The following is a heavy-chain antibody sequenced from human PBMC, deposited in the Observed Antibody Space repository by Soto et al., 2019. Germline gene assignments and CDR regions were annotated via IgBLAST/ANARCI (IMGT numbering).Heavy chain of an antibody. D-gene: IGHD6-6*01. CDR2: ISGSGGST. CDR1: QFTFGNDA. Sequence: PGGSLRLSCEASQFTFGNDAMHWVRQAPGKGLEWVSAISGSGGSTYYADSVKGRFTISRDNSKNTLYLQMNSLRAEDTAVYYCAKDLHPERESIAARPGDYYYYGMDVWGQGTTVTVSS. CDR3: AKDLHPERESIAARPGDYYYYGMDV. J-gene: IGHJ6*02. V-gene: IGHV3-23*01.